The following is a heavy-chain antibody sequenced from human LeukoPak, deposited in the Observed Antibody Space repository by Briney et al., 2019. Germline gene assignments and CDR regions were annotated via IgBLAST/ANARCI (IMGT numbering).Heavy chain of an antibody. CDR1: GFTFSSYA. CDR3: AKAGLYQDVDY. CDR2: ISGSGGST. V-gene: IGHV3-23*01. Sequence: PGGSLRLSCAASGFTFSSYAMSWVRQAPGKGLEWVSAISGSGGSTYYADSVKGRFTISRDNSKNSLYLQMNSLRTEDTALYYCAKAGLYQDVDYWGQGTLVTVSS. J-gene: IGHJ4*02. D-gene: IGHD2-2*01.